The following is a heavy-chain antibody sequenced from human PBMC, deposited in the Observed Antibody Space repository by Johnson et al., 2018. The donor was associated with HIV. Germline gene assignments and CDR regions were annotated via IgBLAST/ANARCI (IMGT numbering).Heavy chain of an antibody. V-gene: IGHV3-30*19. CDR2: ISYDGSNK. Sequence: QVQLVESGGGVVQPGGSLRLSCAESGFTISSYGMYWVRQAPGKGLEWVVVISYDGSNKYYADSVKGRFTISRDNSKNTLYLQMNSLRAEDTAVYYCARDRWSTIMGAFDIWGQGTMVTVSS. CDR3: ARDRWSTIMGAFDI. J-gene: IGHJ3*02. CDR1: GFTISSYG. D-gene: IGHD5/OR15-5a*01.